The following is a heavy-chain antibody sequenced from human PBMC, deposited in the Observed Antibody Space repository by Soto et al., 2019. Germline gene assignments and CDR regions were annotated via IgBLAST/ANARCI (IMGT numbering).Heavy chain of an antibody. J-gene: IGHJ4*02. CDR1: GYSFSSHN. CDR3: AREFSTLVRGYN. V-gene: IGHV3-21*01. CDR2: IGTSDTSM. D-gene: IGHD3-10*01. Sequence: DVHLVESGGGLVKPGGSLRLSCATSGYSFSSHNIYWFRQAPGKGLEWVSSIGTSDTSMYYADSVKGRFTVSRDDAKKSVYLQMDSLRVEVTAPYYCAREFSTLVRGYNWGQGTLATVSS.